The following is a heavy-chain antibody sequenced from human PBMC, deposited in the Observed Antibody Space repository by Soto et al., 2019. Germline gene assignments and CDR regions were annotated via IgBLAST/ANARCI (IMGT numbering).Heavy chain of an antibody. D-gene: IGHD6-19*01. CDR3: ARVPPSSRSPYSSGWPYYFDY. Sequence: PSETLSLTCAVYGGSFSGYYWSWIRQPPGKGLEWIGEINHSGSTNYNPSLKSRVTIPVDTSKNQFSLKLSSVTAADTAVYYRARVPPSSRSPYSSGWPYYFDYWGQGTLVTVSS. J-gene: IGHJ4*02. CDR1: GGSFSGYY. CDR2: INHSGST. V-gene: IGHV4-34*01.